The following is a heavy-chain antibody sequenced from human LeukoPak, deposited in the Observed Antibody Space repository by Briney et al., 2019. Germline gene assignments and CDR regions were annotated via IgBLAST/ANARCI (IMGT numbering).Heavy chain of an antibody. V-gene: IGHV3-20*04. Sequence: GGSLRLSCAASGFTFDDYGMSWVRQAPGKGLEWVSGINWNGGSTGYADSVKGRFTISRDNAKNSLYLQMNSLRAEDSALYYCARDRAYCSSTSCVLGYYYYYMDVWGKGTTVTVSS. D-gene: IGHD2-2*01. CDR1: GFTFDDYG. J-gene: IGHJ6*03. CDR2: INWNGGST. CDR3: ARDRAYCSSTSCVLGYYYYYMDV.